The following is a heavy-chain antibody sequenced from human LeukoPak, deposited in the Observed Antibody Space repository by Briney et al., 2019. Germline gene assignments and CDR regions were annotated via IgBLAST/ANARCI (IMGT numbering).Heavy chain of an antibody. D-gene: IGHD3-22*01. CDR3: AGVSREIVVVDAFDY. CDR2: IYSGGST. J-gene: IGHJ4*02. Sequence: PGGSLRLSCAASGFTVSCNYMSWVRQAPGKGLEWGSVIYSGGSTYYADSVKGRFTISRDDAKNSLYLQMNSLRAEDTAVYYCAGVSREIVVVDAFDYWGQGTLVTVSS. CDR1: GFTVSCNY. V-gene: IGHV3-53*01.